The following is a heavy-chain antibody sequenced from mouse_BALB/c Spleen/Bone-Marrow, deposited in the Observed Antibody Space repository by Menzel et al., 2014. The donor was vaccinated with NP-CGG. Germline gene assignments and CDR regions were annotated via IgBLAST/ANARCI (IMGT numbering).Heavy chain of an antibody. CDR1: GYPFSSYW. V-gene: IGHV1-80*01. J-gene: IGHJ2*01. CDR2: IYPGDGET. Sequence: QVQLQQFGAELVRPGSSVKISCKASGYPFSSYWMNWVKQRPGHGLEWIGQIYPGDGETNYNGKFKGNATLTADKSSSTAYMQLISLTSEDSAVYFCARKYGDYWGQGTTLTVSS. CDR3: ARKYGDY. D-gene: IGHD2-10*02.